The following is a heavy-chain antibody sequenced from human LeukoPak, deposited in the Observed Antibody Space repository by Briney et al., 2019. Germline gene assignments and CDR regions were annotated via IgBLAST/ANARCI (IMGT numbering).Heavy chain of an antibody. CDR1: GGSISSGSYY. Sequence: SETLSLTCTVSGGSISSGSYYWSWIRQPAGKGLEWIGRIYTSGSTNYNPSLKSRVTISVDTSKNQSSLKLSSVTAADTAVYYCARDWRGWFDPWGQGTLVTVSS. CDR2: IYTSGST. J-gene: IGHJ5*02. D-gene: IGHD3-3*01. CDR3: ARDWRGWFDP. V-gene: IGHV4-61*02.